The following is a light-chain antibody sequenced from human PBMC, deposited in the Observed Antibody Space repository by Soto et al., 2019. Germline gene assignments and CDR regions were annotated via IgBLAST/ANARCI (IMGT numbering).Light chain of an antibody. V-gene: IGLV2-14*01. J-gene: IGLJ1*01. CDR3: SSYKSSSTRV. Sequence: QSVLTQPASVSGSPGQSITISCTGTSSDVGGYNSVSWYQQHPGKAPKLVIYEVTNRPSGISNRFSGSKSGNTASLTISGLQDEEEADHYCSSYKSSSTRVFGTGTKVTV. CDR1: SSDVGGYNS. CDR2: EVT.